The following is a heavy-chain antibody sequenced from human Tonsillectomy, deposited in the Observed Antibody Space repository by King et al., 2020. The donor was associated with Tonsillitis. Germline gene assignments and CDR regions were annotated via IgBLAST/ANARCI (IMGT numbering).Heavy chain of an antibody. V-gene: IGHV3-30-3*01. D-gene: IGHD4-17*01. J-gene: IGHJ6*01. CDR2: ISFDGSNT. Sequence: VQLVESGGGVVQPGRSLRLSCAASGFIFSNYAMHWVRQAPGKGLEWVAVISFDGSNTDYADSEKGRFTISRDNSKNTLYLQMNSLRAEDTAVYYCARRDGALDYYYYGMDVWGQGTTVTVSS. CDR1: GFIFSNYA. CDR3: ARRDGALDYYYYGMDV.